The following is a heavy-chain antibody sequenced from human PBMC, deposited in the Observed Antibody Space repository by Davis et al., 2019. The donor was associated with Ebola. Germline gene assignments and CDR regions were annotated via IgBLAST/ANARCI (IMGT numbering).Heavy chain of an antibody. V-gene: IGHV4-61*08. CDR3: ARGGYSYGYFIVDY. CDR2: IYYSGST. J-gene: IGHJ4*02. CDR1: GGSISSGGYY. Sequence: SETLSLTCTVSGGSISSGGYYWSWIRQPPGKGLEWIGYIYYSGSTSYNPSLGSRVTISVDTSKNQFSLKLSSVTAADTAVYYCARGGYSYGYFIVDYWGQGTLVTVSS. D-gene: IGHD5-18*01.